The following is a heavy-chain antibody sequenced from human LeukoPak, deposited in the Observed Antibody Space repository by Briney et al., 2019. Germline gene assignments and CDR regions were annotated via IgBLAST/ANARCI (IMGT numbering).Heavy chain of an antibody. J-gene: IGHJ4*02. CDR3: AISTVVTPYYFDY. CDR2: IIPILGIA. D-gene: IGHD4-23*01. V-gene: IGHV1-69*04. Sequence: ASVKVSCKASGGTFSSYAISWVRQAPGQGLEWMGRIIPILGIANYAQKFQGRVTITADKSTSTAYMELSSLRSEDTAVYYCAISTVVTPYYFDYWGQGTLVTVSS. CDR1: GGTFSSYA.